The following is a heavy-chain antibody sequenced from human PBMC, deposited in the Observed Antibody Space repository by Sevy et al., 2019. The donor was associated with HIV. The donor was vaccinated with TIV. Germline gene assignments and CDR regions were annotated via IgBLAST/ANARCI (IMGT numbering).Heavy chain of an antibody. CDR3: ARSGAVVGYYYYGMDV. Sequence: SDTLSLTCTVSVGSISSYYWSWIRQPPGKGLEWIGYIYYSGSTNYNPSLKSRVTISVDTSKNQFSLKLSSVTAADTAVYYCARSGAVVGYYYYGMDVWGQGTTVTVSS. CDR1: VGSISSYY. CDR2: IYYSGST. D-gene: IGHD2-15*01. V-gene: IGHV4-59*01. J-gene: IGHJ6*02.